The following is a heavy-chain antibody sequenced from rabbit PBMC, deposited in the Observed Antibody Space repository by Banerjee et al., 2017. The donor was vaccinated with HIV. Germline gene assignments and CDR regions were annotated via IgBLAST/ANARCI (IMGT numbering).Heavy chain of an antibody. Sequence: QEQLEESGGDLVQPEGSLTLTCKASGFDFSSSYDMCWVRQAPGKGLEWIGCIYSRDGNTYYASWAKGRFTISKTSSTTVTLQMTSLTAADTATYFCARAPPHGGWAFNLWGPGTLVTVS. D-gene: IGHD4-1*01. CDR3: ARAPPHGGWAFNL. CDR1: GFDFSSSYD. CDR2: IYSRDGNT. V-gene: IGHV1S45*01. J-gene: IGHJ4*01.